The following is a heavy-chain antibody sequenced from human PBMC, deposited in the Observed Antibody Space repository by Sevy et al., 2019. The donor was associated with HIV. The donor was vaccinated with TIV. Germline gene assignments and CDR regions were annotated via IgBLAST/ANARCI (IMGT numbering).Heavy chain of an antibody. CDR3: AREWSWAYFDS. V-gene: IGHV3-7*03. J-gene: IGHJ4*02. CDR1: GFDFSNFW. D-gene: IGHD1-26*01. CDR2: IKKDGSEK. Sequence: GSLRLSCAASGFDFSNFWMSWVRQAPGKGLEWVANIKKDGSEKYYVDSVKGRFTISRDNAKNSLYLQMNSLRAEDTAVYYCAREWSWAYFDSWGQGTLVTVSS.